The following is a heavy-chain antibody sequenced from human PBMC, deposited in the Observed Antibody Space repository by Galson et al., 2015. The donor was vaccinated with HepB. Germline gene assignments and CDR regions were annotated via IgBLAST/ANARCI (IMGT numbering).Heavy chain of an antibody. CDR2: ISDDGRNK. V-gene: IGHV3-30*18. CDR1: GFTFSSYD. Sequence: SLRLSCAASGFTFSSYDMHWVRQAPGKGLEWVAVISDDGRNKYYADSVKGRFTISRDNSKNRLYLQMNSLRAEDTAVYYCAKGYYSSGSYYQLNWFDPWGQGTLVTVSS. J-gene: IGHJ5*02. D-gene: IGHD3-10*01. CDR3: AKGYYSSGSYYQLNWFDP.